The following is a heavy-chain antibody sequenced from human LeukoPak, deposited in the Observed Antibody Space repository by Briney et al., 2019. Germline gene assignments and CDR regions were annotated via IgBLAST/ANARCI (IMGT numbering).Heavy chain of an antibody. CDR1: GYTFTSYG. V-gene: IGHV1-24*01. CDR3: ATAFIGDGYDGVRDWDYYYGMDV. D-gene: IGHD5-12*01. J-gene: IGHJ6*02. CDR2: FDPEDGET. Sequence: RGASVKVSCKASGYTFTSYGISWVRQAPGKGLEWMGGFDPEDGETIYAQKFQGRVTMTEDTSTDTAYMELSSLRSEDTAVYYCATAFIGDGYDGVRDWDYYYGMDVWGQGTTVTVSS.